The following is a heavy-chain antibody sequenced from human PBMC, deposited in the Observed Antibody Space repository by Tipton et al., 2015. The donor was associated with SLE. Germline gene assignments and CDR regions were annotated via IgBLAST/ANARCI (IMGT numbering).Heavy chain of an antibody. J-gene: IGHJ1*01. CDR1: GFTFDDYA. D-gene: IGHD3-22*01. CDR3: AKDIMPGYYDYSGYFQH. CDR2: ISGDVIST. V-gene: IGHV3-43*02. Sequence: GSLRLSCAASGFTFDDYAMHWVRQAPEKGLEWVSLISGDVISTYYADSVKGRFTISRDNSKNSLYLQMNSLRTEDTALYYCAKDIMPGYYDYSGYFQHWGQGTLVTVSS.